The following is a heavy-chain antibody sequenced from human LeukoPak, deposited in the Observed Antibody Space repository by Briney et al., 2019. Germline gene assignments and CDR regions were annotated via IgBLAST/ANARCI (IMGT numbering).Heavy chain of an antibody. J-gene: IGHJ5*02. V-gene: IGHV4-34*01. CDR1: GGSFSGYY. CDR3: AREKRITMVRGVINWFDP. Sequence: KPSETLSLTCAVYGGSFSGYYWSWIRQPPGKGLEWIGEINHSGSTNYNPSLKSRVTISVDTSKNKLSLKLSSVTAADTAVYYCAREKRITMVRGVINWFDPWGQGTLVTVSS. D-gene: IGHD3-10*01. CDR2: INHSGST.